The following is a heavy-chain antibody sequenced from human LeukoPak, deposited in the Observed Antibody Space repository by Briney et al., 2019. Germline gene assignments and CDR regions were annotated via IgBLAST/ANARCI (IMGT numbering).Heavy chain of an antibody. CDR3: ATGVGYHVY. CDR2: IKQDGSEK. D-gene: IGHD5-18*01. J-gene: IGHJ4*02. CDR1: GFTLSSYW. Sequence: GGSLRLSCAASGFTLSSYWMTWVRQAPGKGLEWVANIKQDGSEKYYVDSVKGRFTISRDNAKNSLFLQMNSLSAEDTAVYYCATGVGYHVYWGQGTLVTVSS. V-gene: IGHV3-7*05.